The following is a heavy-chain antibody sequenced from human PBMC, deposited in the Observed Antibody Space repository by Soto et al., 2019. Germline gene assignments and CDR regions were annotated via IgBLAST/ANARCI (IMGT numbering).Heavy chain of an antibody. CDR1: AGSINNYY. J-gene: IGHJ5*01. CDR2: IHFSGST. CDR3: ARSPSGGSIAS. V-gene: IGHV4-59*01. D-gene: IGHD3-16*01. Sequence: SETLSLTCTVSAGSINNYYWKWIRQPPGKGLEWIGQIHFSGSTTYDPSLRGRVIISIDTSKSQFSLKLTSVTAADTAMYYCARSPSGGSIASWGHGSLVTVS.